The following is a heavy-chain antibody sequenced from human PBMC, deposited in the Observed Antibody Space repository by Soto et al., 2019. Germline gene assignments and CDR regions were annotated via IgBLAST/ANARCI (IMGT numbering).Heavy chain of an antibody. CDR1: GFTLSSYA. D-gene: IGHD2-15*01. CDR3: AKDPLVVAATPVFAFDI. Sequence: HPGGALRVSCSASGFTLSSYAMSWVRQAPGKGLEWVSAISGSGGSTYYADSVKGRFTITRDNSKNTLYLQMNSLRAEDRAVYSCAKDPLVVAATPVFAFDIWGQGTMVTVSS. CDR2: ISGSGGST. J-gene: IGHJ3*02. V-gene: IGHV3-23*01.